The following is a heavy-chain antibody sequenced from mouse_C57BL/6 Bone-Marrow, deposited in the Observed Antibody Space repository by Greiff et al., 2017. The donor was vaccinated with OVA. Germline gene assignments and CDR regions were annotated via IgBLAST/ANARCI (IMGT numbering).Heavy chain of an antibody. Sequence: VQLQQSGPELVKPGASVKISCKASGYSFTGYYMNWVKQSPEKSLEWIGEINPSTGGTTYNQKFKAKATLTVDKSSSTAYMQLKSLTSEDSAVYYCARRDGYYVDYAMDYCGQGTSVTVSS. CDR1: GYSFTGYY. J-gene: IGHJ4*01. V-gene: IGHV1-42*01. CDR2: INPSTGGT. D-gene: IGHD2-3*01. CDR3: ARRDGYYVDYAMDY.